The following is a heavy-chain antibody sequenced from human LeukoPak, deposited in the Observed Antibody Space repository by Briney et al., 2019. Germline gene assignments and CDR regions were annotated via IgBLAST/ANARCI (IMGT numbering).Heavy chain of an antibody. V-gene: IGHV1-18*01. D-gene: IGHD6-19*01. CDR1: GYSFTDYG. CDR3: ARYQAVGWPPVYFEY. J-gene: IGHJ4*02. Sequence: ASVKVSCKTSGYSFTDYGISWLRQAPGQRPEWMGWITGYNGNTGNAQKFQDRVTMTIDTSTATAYMELRSLRSDDTAVYYCARYQAVGWPPVYFEYWGQGTPVTVSP. CDR2: ITGYNGNT.